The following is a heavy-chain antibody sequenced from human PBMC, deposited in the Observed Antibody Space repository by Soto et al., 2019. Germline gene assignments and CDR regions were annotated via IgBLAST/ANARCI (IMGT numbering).Heavy chain of an antibody. J-gene: IGHJ4*02. CDR3: THRLVGSGQGY. CDR1: GFSLTTGRVG. D-gene: IGHD2-15*01. V-gene: IGHV2-5*01. Sequence: QITLEETGPTLVKPTQTLTLTCTFSGFSLTTGRVGVGWIRQPPGKALEWLAVIHWNNDNHYSPSLKSRLTITKDTSKNQVVLTLTNMDPVDTATYYCTHRLVGSGQGYWGQGTLVTVSS. CDR2: IHWNNDN.